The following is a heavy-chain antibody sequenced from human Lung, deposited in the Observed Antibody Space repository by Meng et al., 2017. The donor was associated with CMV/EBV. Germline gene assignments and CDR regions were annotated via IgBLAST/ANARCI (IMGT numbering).Heavy chain of an antibody. CDR1: GDTFTNHE. CDR3: ARGGGLRHWSWVDS. D-gene: IGHD3-10*01. CDR2: GNPKSGDT. V-gene: IGHV1-8*03. J-gene: IGHJ4*02. Sequence: SGDTFTNHETNWVRRATEKGLDGMGWGNPKSGDTGYEKKFQGRLTITTKTAISTAYMELTSLTSEDTAVYYCARGGGLRHWSWVDSWGQGTLVTVSS.